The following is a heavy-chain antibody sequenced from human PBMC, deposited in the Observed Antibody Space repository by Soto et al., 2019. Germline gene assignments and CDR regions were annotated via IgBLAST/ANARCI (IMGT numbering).Heavy chain of an antibody. D-gene: IGHD6-13*01. CDR1: GYTFTSYT. J-gene: IGHJ6*03. V-gene: IGHV1-3*01. Sequence: ASVKVSCKASGYTFTSYTMHWVRQAPGQRLEWMGWFNAGNGNTKYSQMFQGRVTITKDTSATTAYMELSSLRSEDTAVYYCARDSTGYSSSWLYYYYYFMDVWGKGTTVTVSS. CDR2: FNAGNGNT. CDR3: ARDSTGYSSSWLYYYYYFMDV.